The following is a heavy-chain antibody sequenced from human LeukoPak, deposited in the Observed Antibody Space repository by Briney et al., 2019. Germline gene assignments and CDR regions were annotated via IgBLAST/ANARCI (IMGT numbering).Heavy chain of an antibody. Sequence: GGSLRLSCTASGFTFSNYAKSWVRQAPGKGLEWVSGISASGGFTHFADSVKGRFTISRDNSKNTLFLQMNSLRAEDTAVYYSAKWAHGTYLYGSGTYYAFDYWGQGTLVTVSS. J-gene: IGHJ4*02. CDR3: AKWAHGTYLYGSGTYYAFDY. CDR1: GFTFSNYA. V-gene: IGHV3-23*01. D-gene: IGHD3-10*01. CDR2: ISASGGFT.